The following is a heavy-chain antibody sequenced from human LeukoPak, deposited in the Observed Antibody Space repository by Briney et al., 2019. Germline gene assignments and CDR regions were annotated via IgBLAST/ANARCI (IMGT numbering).Heavy chain of an antibody. CDR2: MSGSGGST. D-gene: IGHD3-22*01. V-gene: IGHV3-23*01. J-gene: IGHJ4*02. CDR1: GFTFSSYG. CDR3: AKRGYYDSSGYPFDY. Sequence: GGSLRLSCAASGFTFSSYGMSWVGQAPGKGREWVSAMSGSGGSTYYAGSVKGRFTISRDNSKNTLYLQMNSLRAEHTAVYHCAKRGYYDSSGYPFDYWGQGTLVTVSS.